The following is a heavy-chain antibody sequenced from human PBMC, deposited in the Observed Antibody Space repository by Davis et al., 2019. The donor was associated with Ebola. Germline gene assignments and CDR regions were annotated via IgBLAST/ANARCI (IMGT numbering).Heavy chain of an antibody. CDR2: IDYSGST. V-gene: IGHV4-39*01. J-gene: IGHJ5*02. Sequence: MPSETLSLTCTVSGGSISSSSYYWGWIRQPPGKGLEWLGSIDYSGSTYYTPSLKSRVTISVDTSKNQFSLKLSSVTAADTAVYYCARHVFPESYYDFWSGYRGWFDPWGQGTLVTVSS. D-gene: IGHD3-3*01. CDR3: ARHVFPESYYDFWSGYRGWFDP. CDR1: GGSISSSSYY.